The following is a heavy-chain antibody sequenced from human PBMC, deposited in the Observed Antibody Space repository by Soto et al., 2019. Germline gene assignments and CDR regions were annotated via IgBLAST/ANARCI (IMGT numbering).Heavy chain of an antibody. CDR1: GGTFSSYA. J-gene: IGHJ6*02. CDR3: ARYYYDSSGPLPAGYYYGMDV. V-gene: IGHV1-69*13. Sequence: GASVKVSCKASGGTFSSYAISWGRQAPGQGLEWVGGIIPIFGTADYAQKFQGRVTITADESTSTAYMELSSLRSEDTAVYYCARYYYDSSGPLPAGYYYGMDVWGQGTTVTVSS. D-gene: IGHD3-22*01. CDR2: IIPIFGTA.